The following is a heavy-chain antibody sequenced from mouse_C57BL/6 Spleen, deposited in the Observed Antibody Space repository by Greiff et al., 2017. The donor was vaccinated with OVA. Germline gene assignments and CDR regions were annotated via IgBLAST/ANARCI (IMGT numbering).Heavy chain of an antibody. CDR3: AYFTTVVATKAMDY. Sequence: VQLQQSGPELVKPGASVKLSCKASGYTFTSYDLNWVKQRPGQGLEWIGWIYPRDGSTKYNEKFKGKATLTVDTSSSTAYMELHSLTSEDSAVYFCAYFTTVVATKAMDYWGQGTSVTVSS. CDR1: GYTFTSYD. V-gene: IGHV1-85*01. CDR2: IYPRDGST. J-gene: IGHJ4*01. D-gene: IGHD1-1*01.